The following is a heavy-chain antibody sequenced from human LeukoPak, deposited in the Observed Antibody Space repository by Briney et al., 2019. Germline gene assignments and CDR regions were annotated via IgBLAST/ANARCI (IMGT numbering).Heavy chain of an antibody. CDR2: MSDSVAS. D-gene: IGHD5-18*01. Sequence: SETLSLTCTVSGGSFSSHYWGSIRQSPGKGLERIAYMFASVTSKDNMSDSVASKDNPSLKSRLTLSADTSKNQFSLRLSYVTAADTAVYYCATIKRGYPFGYFDFWGQGILVTVSS. J-gene: IGHJ4*02. V-gene: IGHV4-59*11. CDR3: ATIKRGYPFGYFDF. CDR1: GGSFSSHY.